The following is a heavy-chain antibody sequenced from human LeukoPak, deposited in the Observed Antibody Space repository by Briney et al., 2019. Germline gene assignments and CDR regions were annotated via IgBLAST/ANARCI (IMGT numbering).Heavy chain of an antibody. CDR1: GLTFNNFA. D-gene: IGHD4-17*01. CDR3: ARYGDYGDDY. CDR2: ISRSGSTT. Sequence: PGGSLRLSCAASGLTFNNFAMDWVRQAPVKGLQWPSYISRSGSTTYYEDSVKGRFTISRDSATQSVFLQMNSLRADDTAVYYCARYGDYGDDYWGQGTLVTVSS. V-gene: IGHV3-48*01. J-gene: IGHJ4*02.